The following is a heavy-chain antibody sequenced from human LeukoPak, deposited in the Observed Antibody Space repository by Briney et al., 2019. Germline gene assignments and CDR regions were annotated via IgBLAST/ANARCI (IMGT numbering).Heavy chain of an antibody. Sequence: PGGSLRLSCAASGFTFSDYALNWVRQAPGKGLEWISSTTGSSYNKYYAESLKGRVTISRDNAKNSLYLQMDSLRAEDTAVYYCGVGASSASEFDYWGQGTLVTVSS. CDR2: TTGSSYNK. CDR1: GFTFSDYA. V-gene: IGHV3-21*01. CDR3: GVGASSASEFDY. D-gene: IGHD1-26*01. J-gene: IGHJ4*02.